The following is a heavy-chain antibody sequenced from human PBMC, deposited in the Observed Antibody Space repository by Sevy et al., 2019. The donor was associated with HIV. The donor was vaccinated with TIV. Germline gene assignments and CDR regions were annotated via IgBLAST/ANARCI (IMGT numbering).Heavy chain of an antibody. J-gene: IGHJ6*02. Sequence: GESLKISCKGFGYKFTRYWIGWVRQMPGKGLEWMGIIYPGDSDTRYSPSFQVQVTISADKSISTAYLQWSSLKASDTAMYYCARVDLPPGIAAAGSYYGMDVWGQGTTVTVSS. CDR1: GYKFTRYW. D-gene: IGHD6-13*01. CDR3: ARVDLPPGIAAAGSYYGMDV. V-gene: IGHV5-51*01. CDR2: IYPGDSDT.